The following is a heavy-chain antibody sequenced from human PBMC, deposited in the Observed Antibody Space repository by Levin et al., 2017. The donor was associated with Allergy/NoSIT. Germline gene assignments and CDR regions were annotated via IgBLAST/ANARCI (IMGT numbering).Heavy chain of an antibody. V-gene: IGHV1-18*01. Sequence: GASVKVSCKASGYTFTSYGISWVRQAPGQGLEWMGWISAYNGNTNYAQKLQGRVTMTTDTSTSTAYMELRSLRSDDTAVYYCARDLSPAVEMATTNDAFDIWGQGTMVTVSS. CDR2: ISAYNGNT. CDR3: ARDLSPAVEMATTNDAFDI. J-gene: IGHJ3*02. CDR1: GYTFTSYG. D-gene: IGHD5-24*01.